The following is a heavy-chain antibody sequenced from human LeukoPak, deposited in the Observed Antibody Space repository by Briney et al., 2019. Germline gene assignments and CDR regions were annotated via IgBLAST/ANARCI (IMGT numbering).Heavy chain of an antibody. CDR3: ATIIAAASNWFDP. V-gene: IGHV1-8*01. Sequence: ASVKVSCKASGYTFTSFDMNWVRQATGQGLEWMGWMNPNSGNTGYAQKFQGRVTMTRNTSISTAYMELSSLRSEDTAVYYCATIIAAASNWFDPWGQGTLVTVSS. J-gene: IGHJ5*02. CDR1: GYTFTSFD. CDR2: MNPNSGNT. D-gene: IGHD6-13*01.